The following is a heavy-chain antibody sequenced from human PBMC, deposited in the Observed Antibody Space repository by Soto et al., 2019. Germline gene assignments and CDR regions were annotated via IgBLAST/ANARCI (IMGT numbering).Heavy chain of an antibody. J-gene: IGHJ4*02. CDR2: IIPIFGTA. CDR3: ASTTGTNSIHSIENDY. CDR1: GGTFSSYA. D-gene: IGHD1-7*01. V-gene: IGHV1-69*06. Sequence: QVQLVQSGAEVKKPGSSVKVSCKASGGTFSSYAISWVRQAPGQGLEWMGGIIPIFGTANYAQKFQGRVTITADKSTSTAYMELSSLRSEDTAVYYCASTTGTNSIHSIENDYWGQGTLVTVSS.